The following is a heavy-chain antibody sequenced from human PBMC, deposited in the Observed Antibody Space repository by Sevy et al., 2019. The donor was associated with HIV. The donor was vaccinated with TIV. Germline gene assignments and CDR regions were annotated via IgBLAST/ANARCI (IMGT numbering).Heavy chain of an antibody. CDR2: ISYDGSNK. Sequence: GGSLRLSCAASGFTFSTYSMHWVRQAPGKGLEWVAVISYDGSNKYYADSVKGRFTISRDNSKNTLYVQMNSLRAEDTAVYYCARDSSRGSYPTFDYWGQGTLVTVSS. CDR1: GFTFSTYS. D-gene: IGHD1-26*01. V-gene: IGHV3-30-3*01. CDR3: ARDSSRGSYPTFDY. J-gene: IGHJ4*02.